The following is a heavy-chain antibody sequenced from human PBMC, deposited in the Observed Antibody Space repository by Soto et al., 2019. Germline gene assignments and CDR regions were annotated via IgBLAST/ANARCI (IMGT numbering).Heavy chain of an antibody. CDR2: ISFDGANT. CDR3: ARDGYNRGGFDY. D-gene: IGHD3-10*01. Sequence: QVQLVESGGGVVPPGGSLRVSCVASGFTFSSYNMHWVRQAPGEGLEWVAVISFDGANTFYADSVKGRFTISRDISRDTLYLQMSSLRDEDTAIYDCARDGYNRGGFDYWGQGTLVTVSS. J-gene: IGHJ4*02. V-gene: IGHV3-30-3*01. CDR1: GFTFSSYN.